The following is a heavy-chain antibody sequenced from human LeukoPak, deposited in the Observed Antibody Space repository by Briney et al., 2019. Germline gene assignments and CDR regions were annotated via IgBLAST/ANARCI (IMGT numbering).Heavy chain of an antibody. V-gene: IGHV3-21*01. CDR1: GFTFSSYS. Sequence: GGSLRLSCAASGFTFSSYSMNWVRQAPGKGLEWVSSISSSSSYIYYADSVKGRFTISRDNAKNSLYLQMNSLRAEDTAVYYCARVGGCGIAAAPCYYYYMDVWGKGTTVTVSS. CDR3: ARVGGCGIAAAPCYYYYMDV. J-gene: IGHJ6*03. D-gene: IGHD6-13*01. CDR2: ISSSSSYI.